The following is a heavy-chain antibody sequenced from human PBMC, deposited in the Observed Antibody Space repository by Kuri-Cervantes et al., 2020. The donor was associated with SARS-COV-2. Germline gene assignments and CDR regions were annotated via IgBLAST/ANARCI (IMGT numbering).Heavy chain of an antibody. J-gene: IGHJ3*02. V-gene: IGHV4-4*07. CDR1: GGSISSYY. Sequence: ESLKISCTVSGGSISSYYWSWIRQPAGKGLEWIGRIYTSGSTNYNPSLKSRVTMSVDTSKNQFSLKLSSVTAEDTAVYYCAKDKWELLFQPLDAFDIWGQGTMVTVSS. CDR3: AKDKWELLFQPLDAFDI. CDR2: IYTSGST. D-gene: IGHD1-26*01.